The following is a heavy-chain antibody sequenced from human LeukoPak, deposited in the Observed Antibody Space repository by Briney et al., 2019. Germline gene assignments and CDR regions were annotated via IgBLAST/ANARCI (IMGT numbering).Heavy chain of an antibody. V-gene: IGHV3-7*01. CDR3: AREGTPESAYYYYYMDV. Sequence: GGSLRLSCAASGFTFDDYGMSWVRQAPGRGLEWVANIKQDGSEKYYVDSVKGRFTISRDNAKNSLYLQMNSLRAEDTAVYYCAREGTPESAYYYYYMDVWGKGTTATVSS. D-gene: IGHD3-10*01. CDR1: GFTFDDYG. CDR2: IKQDGSEK. J-gene: IGHJ6*03.